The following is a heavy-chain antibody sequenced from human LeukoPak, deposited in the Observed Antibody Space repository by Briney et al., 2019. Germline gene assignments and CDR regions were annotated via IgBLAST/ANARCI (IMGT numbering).Heavy chain of an antibody. CDR2: IYNDGST. Sequence: GGSLRLSCAVSGLTVSSIYMSWVRQAPGKGLEWVSIIYNDGSTYYADSMKGRFTISRDNSKNTLYLQVNSLRAEDTAMYYCARHILFAFDIWGQGTMVTVSS. J-gene: IGHJ3*02. CDR3: ARHILFAFDI. V-gene: IGHV3-53*01. CDR1: GLTVSSIY.